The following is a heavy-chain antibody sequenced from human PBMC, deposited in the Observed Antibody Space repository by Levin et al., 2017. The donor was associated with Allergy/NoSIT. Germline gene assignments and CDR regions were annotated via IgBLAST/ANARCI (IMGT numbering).Heavy chain of an antibody. V-gene: IGHV4-38-2*02. D-gene: IGHD1-26*01. CDR1: DSSISGINY. CDR2: ISHTGST. J-gene: IGHJ4*02. CDR3: VREGLYSGSLNYYFKD. Sequence: SETLSLTCNVSDSSISGINYWGWIRQSPSKGLQWIGRISHTGSTSYSPSLANRVSMSVDKSKKQISLKLRSVTAADTAMYVCVREGLYSGSLNYYFKDWGQGTLVTVSS.